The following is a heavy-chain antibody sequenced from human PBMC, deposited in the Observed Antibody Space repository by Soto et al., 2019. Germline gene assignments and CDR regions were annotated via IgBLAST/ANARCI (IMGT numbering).Heavy chain of an antibody. D-gene: IGHD3-16*02. Sequence: QVQLQESGPGLVKPSQTLSLTCSVSGGSISSGYYYWSWIRQPPGKGLEWIGNIYYSGNTYYNPSLKGRLIISIDPSKNQFPLKVGSVTAADAAVYYCAGSSLSGMDVWAQGTTVTVSS. CDR3: AGSSLSGMDV. J-gene: IGHJ6*02. V-gene: IGHV4-30-4*01. CDR2: IYYSGNT. CDR1: GGSISSGYYY.